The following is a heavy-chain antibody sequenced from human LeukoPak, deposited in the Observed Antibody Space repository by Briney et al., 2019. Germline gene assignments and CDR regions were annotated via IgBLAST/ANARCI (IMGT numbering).Heavy chain of an antibody. D-gene: IGHD4-17*01. CDR3: ARERFYVDGDYVAPYYFDY. CDR1: GGSISSGDYY. V-gene: IGHV4-30-4*01. Sequence: SETLSLTCTVSGGSISSGDYYWSWIRQPPGKGLEWIGYIYYSGSTYYDPSLKSRVTISVDTSKNQFSLKLSSVTAADTAVYYCARERFYVDGDYVAPYYFDYWGQGTLVTVSS. J-gene: IGHJ4*02. CDR2: IYYSGST.